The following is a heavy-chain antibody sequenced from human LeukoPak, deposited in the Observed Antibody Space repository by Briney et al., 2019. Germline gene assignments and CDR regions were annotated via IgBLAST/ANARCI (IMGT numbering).Heavy chain of an antibody. CDR2: IYYSGST. J-gene: IGHJ6*02. CDR3: ARQSSSWFSNYYYYYGMDV. CDR1: GGSFSGYY. Sequence: SETLSLTCAVYGGSFSGYYWSWIRQPPGKGLEWIGYIYYSGSTNYNPSLKSRVTISVDTSKNQFSLKLSSVTAADTAVYYCARQSSSWFSNYYYYYGMDVWGQGTTVTVSS. V-gene: IGHV4-59*08. D-gene: IGHD6-13*01.